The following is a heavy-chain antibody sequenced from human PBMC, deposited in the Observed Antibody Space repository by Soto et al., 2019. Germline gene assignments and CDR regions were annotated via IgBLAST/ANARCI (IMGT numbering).Heavy chain of an antibody. CDR3: AGAPRHGIAAAGHLGYYYGMDV. Sequence: PSQTLSLTCAISGDSVSSNSAAWNWIRQSPSRGLEWLGRTYYRSKWYNDYAVSVKSRITINPDTSKNQFSLQLNSVTPEDTAVYYCAGAPRHGIAAAGHLGYYYGMDVWGQGTTVTVSS. CDR1: GDSVSSNSAA. D-gene: IGHD6-13*01. CDR2: TYYRSKWYN. J-gene: IGHJ6*02. V-gene: IGHV6-1*01.